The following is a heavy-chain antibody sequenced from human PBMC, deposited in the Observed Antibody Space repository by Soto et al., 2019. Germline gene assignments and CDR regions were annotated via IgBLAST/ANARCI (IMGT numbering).Heavy chain of an antibody. CDR2: IKQDGTEK. CDR3: ARGDYGGDSGAY. J-gene: IGHJ4*02. V-gene: IGHV3-7*03. CDR1: GFTFSDFW. Sequence: PGGSLRLSCAASGFTFSDFWMTWVRQAPGKGLEWVANIKQDGTEKYYVDSVEGRFTISRDNAKNSLFLQMNSLRAGDTAVYYCARGDYGGDSGAYWGEGALVTVSS. D-gene: IGHD2-21*02.